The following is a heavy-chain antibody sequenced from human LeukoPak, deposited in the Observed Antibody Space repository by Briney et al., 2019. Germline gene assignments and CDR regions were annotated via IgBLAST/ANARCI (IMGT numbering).Heavy chain of an antibody. D-gene: IGHD3-22*01. V-gene: IGHV3-53*01. CDR3: AGDSSGYYDNLPAFDY. CDR1: GFTISNNY. Sequence: GGSLRLSCAASGFTISNNYMSWVCQAPGKGLEWVSLIYTGDNTYYADSVKGRFTISRDNSKNTLYLQMSNPSAEDTAVYYCAGDSSGYYDNLPAFDYWGQGTLVTVSS. CDR2: IYTGDNT. J-gene: IGHJ4*02.